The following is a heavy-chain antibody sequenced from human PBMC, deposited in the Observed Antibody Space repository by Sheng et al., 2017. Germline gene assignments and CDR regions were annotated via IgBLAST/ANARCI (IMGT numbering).Heavy chain of an antibody. V-gene: IGHV1-69*04. CDR1: GGSFSGYG. CDR3: ARDGGVTAKGLLEI. D-gene: IGHD2-21*02. Sequence: QVQLVQSGAEVKKPGSSVKVSCKASGGSFSGYGVSWVRQAPGQGLEWMGGVIPIISITNYAQKFQGRVTISADRSATIAYMELRSLTSEDTAVYFCARDGGVTAKGLLEIWGQGTLVTVSS. J-gene: IGHJ4*02. CDR2: VIPIISIT.